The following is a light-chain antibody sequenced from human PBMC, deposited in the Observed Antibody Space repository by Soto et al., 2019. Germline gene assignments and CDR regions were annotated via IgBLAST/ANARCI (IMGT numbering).Light chain of an antibody. CDR3: QQRSNWPPMYT. J-gene: IGKJ2*01. CDR1: QSVSSY. Sequence: EIVLTQSPATLSLSPGERATLSCRASQSVSSYLAWYQQKPGQAPRLLIYDASNRATCIPARFSGSGSGTDFTLTISSLEPEDFAVYYCQQRSNWPPMYTFGQGTKREIK. CDR2: DAS. V-gene: IGKV3-11*01.